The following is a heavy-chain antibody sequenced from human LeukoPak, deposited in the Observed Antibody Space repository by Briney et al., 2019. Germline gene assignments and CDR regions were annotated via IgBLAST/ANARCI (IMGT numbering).Heavy chain of an antibody. D-gene: IGHD3-22*01. Sequence: GGSLRLSCVVSGFTFEDYGMSWVRQAPGKGLEWVSGINWNGGSTGYADSVKGRFTISRDNSKNSLYLQMNSLRTEDTALYYCAKGDNYYDSSGYLPPDYWGQGTLVTVSS. J-gene: IGHJ4*02. CDR3: AKGDNYYDSSGYLPPDY. CDR2: INWNGGST. V-gene: IGHV3-20*04. CDR1: GFTFEDYG.